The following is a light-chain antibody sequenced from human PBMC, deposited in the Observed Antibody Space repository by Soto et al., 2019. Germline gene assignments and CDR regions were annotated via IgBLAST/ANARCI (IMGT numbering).Light chain of an antibody. CDR1: SSDVGGYNY. CDR2: DVN. CDR3: ISYAGSNKPA. V-gene: IGLV2-8*01. J-gene: IGLJ2*01. Sequence: QSVLTQPPSASGSPGQSVAISCSGTSSDVGGYNYVSWYQQHPGKAPKLMIYDVNKRPSGVPDRFSGSKSGNTASLTVSGLQAEDAADYYCISYAGSNKPAFGGGTKLTVL.